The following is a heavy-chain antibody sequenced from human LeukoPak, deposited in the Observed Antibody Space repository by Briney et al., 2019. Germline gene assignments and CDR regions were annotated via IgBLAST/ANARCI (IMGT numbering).Heavy chain of an antibody. Sequence: SETLSLTCAVYGGSFSGYYWSWIRQPPGKGLEWIGEINHSGSTKYNPSLKTRVTISVDTSKNQFSLKVSSVTAADTAVYYCARVNLGYCTNGVCSYFDYWGQGTLVTVSS. V-gene: IGHV4-34*01. J-gene: IGHJ4*02. CDR2: INHSGST. CDR3: ARVNLGYCTNGVCSYFDY. D-gene: IGHD2-8*01. CDR1: GGSFSGYY.